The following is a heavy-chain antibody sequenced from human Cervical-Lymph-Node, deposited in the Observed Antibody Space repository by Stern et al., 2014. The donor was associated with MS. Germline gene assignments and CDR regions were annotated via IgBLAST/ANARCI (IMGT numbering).Heavy chain of an antibody. J-gene: IGHJ4*02. Sequence: VHLVESGGGVVQPGRSLRLSCAASGFTFSSYTMQWVRQAPGKGLEWVAVISYDGSNKYYADSVKGRFTISRDNSKNTLYLQMNSLRAEDTAVYYCAAVTNYPRPLDYWGQGTLVTVSS. CDR3: AAVTNYPRPLDY. D-gene: IGHD5-24*01. V-gene: IGHV3-30*04. CDR1: GFTFSSYT. CDR2: ISYDGSNK.